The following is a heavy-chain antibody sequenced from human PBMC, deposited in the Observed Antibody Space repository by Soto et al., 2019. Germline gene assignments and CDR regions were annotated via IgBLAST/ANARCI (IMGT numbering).Heavy chain of an antibody. Sequence: SVKVSCKASGGTFSSYAISWVRQAPGQGLEWMGGIIPIFGTANYAQKFQGRVTITADESTSTAYMELSSLRSEDTAVYYCARFGYCSGGSCYYLDYWGQGTLVTVSS. V-gene: IGHV1-69*13. CDR3: ARFGYCSGGSCYYLDY. D-gene: IGHD2-15*01. CDR2: IIPIFGTA. CDR1: GGTFSSYA. J-gene: IGHJ4*02.